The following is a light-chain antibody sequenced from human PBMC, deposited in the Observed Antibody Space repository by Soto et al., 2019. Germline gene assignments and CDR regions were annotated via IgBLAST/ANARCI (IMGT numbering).Light chain of an antibody. J-gene: IGKJ4*01. CDR1: QSVSSSY. CDR3: QQYGSSPRLT. CDR2: GAS. V-gene: IGKV3-20*01. Sequence: EIVLTQSPGTLSLSPGERATLSCRASQSVSSSYLAWYQQKPGQAPRLLIYGASSRATGIPDRFSGSGSGTDFTLNISRLEPEDFAVYYCQQYGSSPRLTFGGGTKV.